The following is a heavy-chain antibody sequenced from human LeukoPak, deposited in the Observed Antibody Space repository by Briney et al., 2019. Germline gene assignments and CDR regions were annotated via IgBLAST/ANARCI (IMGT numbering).Heavy chain of an antibody. CDR2: IYYGGST. Sequence: SETLSLTCTVSGGSISSSSYYWGWIRQPPGKGLEWIGSIYYGGSTYYNPSLKSRVTISVDTSKNQFSLKLSSVTAADTAVYYCARQPLRTVTRFNWYFDLWGRGTLVTVSS. V-gene: IGHV4-39*01. CDR1: GGSISSSSYY. CDR3: ARQPLRTVTRFNWYFDL. D-gene: IGHD4-17*01. J-gene: IGHJ2*01.